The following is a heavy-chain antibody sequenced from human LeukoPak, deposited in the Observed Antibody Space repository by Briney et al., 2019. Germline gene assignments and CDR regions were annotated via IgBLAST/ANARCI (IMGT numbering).Heavy chain of an antibody. CDR3: ARDLAVAGTGLDY. CDR2: IYYSGST. Sequence: SETLSLTCTVSGGSISSYYWSWIRQPPGKGLEWIGYIYYSGSTSYNPSLKSRVTISVDTSKNQFSLKLSSVTAADTAVYYCARDLAVAGTGLDYWGQGTPVTVSS. J-gene: IGHJ4*02. D-gene: IGHD6-19*01. V-gene: IGHV4-59*01. CDR1: GGSISSYY.